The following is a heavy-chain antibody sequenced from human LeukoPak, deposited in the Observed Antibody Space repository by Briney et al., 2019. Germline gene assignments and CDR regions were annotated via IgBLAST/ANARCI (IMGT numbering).Heavy chain of an antibody. V-gene: IGHV3-48*03. D-gene: IGHD3-10*01. J-gene: IGHJ3*02. CDR2: ISSSGSTI. CDR1: GFTFSSYE. CDR3: ARESGFRGDAFDI. Sequence: GGSLRLSCAASGFTFSSYEMNWVRQAPGKGLEWVSYISSSGSTIYYADSVKGRFTISRDNAKNSLYLQMNSLRAEDTAVYCCARESGFRGDAFDIWGQGTMVTVSS.